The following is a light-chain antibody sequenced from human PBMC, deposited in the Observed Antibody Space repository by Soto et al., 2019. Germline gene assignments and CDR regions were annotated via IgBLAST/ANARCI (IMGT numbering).Light chain of an antibody. V-gene: IGLV2-11*01. CDR1: SSDVGGYNY. CDR3: CSYAGSYTLL. J-gene: IGLJ3*02. Sequence: QSALTQPRSVSGSPGQSVTISCTGTSSDVGGYNYVSWYQHHPGKAPKLIIYDVTKRPSGVPDRFSGSKSGNTASLTISGLQTDDEADYYCCSYAGSYTLLFGGGTKRTVL. CDR2: DVT.